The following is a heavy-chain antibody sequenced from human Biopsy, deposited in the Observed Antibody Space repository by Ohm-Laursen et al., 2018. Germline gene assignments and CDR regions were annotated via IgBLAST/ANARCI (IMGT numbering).Heavy chain of an antibody. D-gene: IGHD3-22*01. Sequence: GTLSLTCAVYGESFNCYYWSWIRQTPGKGLEWIGEINHSGRTNYNPSLKSRVTISVDTSKNQFSLKVRSVTAADTAVYYCVRGVDYYDPYHYYALDVWGQGTTVTVSS. V-gene: IGHV4-34*01. CDR1: GESFNCYY. CDR3: VRGVDYYDPYHYYALDV. J-gene: IGHJ6*02. CDR2: INHSGRT.